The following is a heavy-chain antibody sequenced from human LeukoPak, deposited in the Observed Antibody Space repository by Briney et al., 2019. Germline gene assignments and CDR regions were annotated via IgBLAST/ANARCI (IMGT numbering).Heavy chain of an antibody. CDR1: GYSFTSYW. J-gene: IGHJ4*02. V-gene: IGHV5-51*01. D-gene: IGHD5-18*01. CDR2: IYPGDSNT. CDR3: AGGYSYGYFDY. Sequence: GESLKISCKDSGYSFTSYWIAWVRQMPAKGLGWMGIIYPGDSNTRYSPSFQGQVTITADKSISTAYLQWSSLKASDTAMYYCAGGYSYGYFDYWGQGILVTVSS.